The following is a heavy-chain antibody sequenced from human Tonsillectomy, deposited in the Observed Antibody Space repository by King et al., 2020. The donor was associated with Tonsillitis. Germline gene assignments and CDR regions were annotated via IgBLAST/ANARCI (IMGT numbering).Heavy chain of an antibody. D-gene: IGHD3-10*01. CDR1: GFSLSTSGVG. Sequence: ITLKESGPTLVKPTQTLTLTCTFSGFSLSTSGVGVGWIRQPPGKALEWLALIYWDDDKRYSPSLKSRLTNTKYTSKNQVVLTMTNMDPVDTATYYCAHRPSPRSNYGSGSRRDAFNIWAKGQWSPSLQ. CDR3: AHRPSPRSNYGSGSRRDAFNI. J-gene: IGHJ3*02. V-gene: IGHV2-5*02. CDR2: IYWDDDK.